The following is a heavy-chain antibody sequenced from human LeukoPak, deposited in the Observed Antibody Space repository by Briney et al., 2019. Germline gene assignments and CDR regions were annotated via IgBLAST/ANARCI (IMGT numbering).Heavy chain of an antibody. CDR2: ITSSGNTK. V-gene: IGHV3-48*03. CDR1: GFTFSNYE. J-gene: IGHJ4*02. D-gene: IGHD5-18*01. Sequence: GGSLRLSCAASGFTFSNYEMNWVRQAPGKGLEWVSYITSSGNTKYYAESVKGRFTISRDNAKNSLFLQMSSLRDEDTAVYYCVREIKGYSYGFHDYWGQGTLVTVSS. CDR3: VREIKGYSYGFHDY.